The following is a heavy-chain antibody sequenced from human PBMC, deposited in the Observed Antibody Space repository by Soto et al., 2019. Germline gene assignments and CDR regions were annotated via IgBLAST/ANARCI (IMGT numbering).Heavy chain of an antibody. CDR2: IKSKTDGGTS. J-gene: IGHJ4*02. D-gene: IGHD3-16*01. CDR1: GFTFNNAW. V-gene: IGHV3-15*01. CDR3: TTVGATHGGAVDY. Sequence: EVQLVESGGGLVKPGGSLRLSCAASGFTFNNAWMSWVRQAPVNGLEWVGRIKSKTDGGTSDYAAPVKGRFTISRDDSESTMYLQMNRLKREDIAVYYCTTVGATHGGAVDYWGQGALVTVYS.